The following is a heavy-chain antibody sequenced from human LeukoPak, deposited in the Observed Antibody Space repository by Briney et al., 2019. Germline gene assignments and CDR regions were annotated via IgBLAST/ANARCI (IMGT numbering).Heavy chain of an antibody. CDR2: IRGDERST. CDR3: ARVSVGRYYFDN. Sequence: RIRGDERSTNYADSVKGRFTISRDSAKNTLYLQMNSLRAEDTAVYYCARVSVGRYYFDNWGQGTPVTVS. J-gene: IGHJ4*02. V-gene: IGHV3-74*01. D-gene: IGHD3-3*02.